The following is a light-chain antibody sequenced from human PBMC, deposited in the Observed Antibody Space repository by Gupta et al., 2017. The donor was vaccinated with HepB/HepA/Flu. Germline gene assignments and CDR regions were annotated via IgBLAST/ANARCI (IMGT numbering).Light chain of an antibody. Sequence: DIVMTQSPDSLAVSLGGRATINCKSSQSVLYSSNNKNYLAWYQKKLGQPPKLLIYWASTREAGVPDRFGGSGSGTDFTLTISSLQAEDVAVYYCQQYYITPRSFGQGTKLELK. V-gene: IGKV4-1*01. CDR3: QQYYITPRS. CDR2: WAS. J-gene: IGKJ2*04. CDR1: QSVLYSSNNKNY.